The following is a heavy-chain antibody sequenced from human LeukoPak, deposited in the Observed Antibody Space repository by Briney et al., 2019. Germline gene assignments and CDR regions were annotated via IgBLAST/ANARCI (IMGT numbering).Heavy chain of an antibody. CDR2: ISGSGGST. D-gene: IGHD5-12*01. J-gene: IGHJ4*02. CDR1: GFTFSSYG. V-gene: IGHV3-23*01. Sequence: GGSLRLSCAASGFTFSSYGMSWVRQAPGKGLEWVSAISGSGGSTYYADSVKGRFTISRDNSKNTLYLQMNSLRAEDTAVYYCAKHEYSGYELQYFDYWGQRTLVTVSS. CDR3: AKHEYSGYELQYFDY.